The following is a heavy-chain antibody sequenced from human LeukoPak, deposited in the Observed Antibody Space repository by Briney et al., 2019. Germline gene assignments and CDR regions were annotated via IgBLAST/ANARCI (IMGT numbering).Heavy chain of an antibody. CDR2: IYHSGST. CDR1: GGSISSSNW. V-gene: IGHV4-4*02. Sequence: PSGTLSLTCAVSGGSISSSNWWSWVRQPPGKGLEWIGEIYHSGSTNYNPSLKSRVTISVDTSKNQFSLKLSSVTAADTAVYYCARGGVSYYDSSGYVRHFDYWGQGTLVTVSS. J-gene: IGHJ4*02. D-gene: IGHD3-22*01. CDR3: ARGGVSYYDSSGYVRHFDY.